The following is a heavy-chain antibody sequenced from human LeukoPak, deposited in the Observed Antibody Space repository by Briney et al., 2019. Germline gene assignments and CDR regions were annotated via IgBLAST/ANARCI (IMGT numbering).Heavy chain of an antibody. CDR3: ARGVVAAKSRYLDY. D-gene: IGHD2-15*01. CDR2: IYYSGST. V-gene: IGHV4-39*07. Sequence: PSETLSLTCTVSGGSISSSSYCWGWIRQPPGKGLEWIGSIYYSGSTYYNPSLKSRVTISVDTSKNQFSLKLSSVTAADTAVYYCARGVVAAKSRYLDYWGQGTLVTVSS. J-gene: IGHJ4*02. CDR1: GGSISSSSYC.